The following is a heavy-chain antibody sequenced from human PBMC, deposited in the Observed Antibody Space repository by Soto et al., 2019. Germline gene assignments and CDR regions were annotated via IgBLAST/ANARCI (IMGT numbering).Heavy chain of an antibody. V-gene: IGHV3-53*01. Sequence: EVQLVESGGGLIQPGGSLRLSCAVSGFTVSNNYMSWVRQAPGKGLEGVSVIYSGGYTAYGDSVKGRFTISRDNSKNTPYLKMKRLGAADRPVFYWATHPGGGGYWGQGTLVTVSS. CDR3: ATHPGGGGY. CDR1: GFTVSNNY. CDR2: IYSGGYT. J-gene: IGHJ4*02. D-gene: IGHD3-10*01.